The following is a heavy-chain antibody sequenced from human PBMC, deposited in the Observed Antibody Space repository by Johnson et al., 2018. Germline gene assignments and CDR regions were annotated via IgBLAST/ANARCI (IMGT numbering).Heavy chain of an antibody. V-gene: IGHV4-61*02. J-gene: IGHJ6*03. CDR2: IYNNETT. CDR3: AKGPRYQYYYMDV. Sequence: QVQLQESGPGLVKPSQTLSLTCTVSGVSISSGHYYWSWLRQPAGKGLEWVGRIYNNETTSYSPSPGSRVTITVDTSKNQLSQKLRSLTAADTAVYYWAKGPRYQYYYMDVWGKGTTVTVSS. CDR1: GVSISSGHYY.